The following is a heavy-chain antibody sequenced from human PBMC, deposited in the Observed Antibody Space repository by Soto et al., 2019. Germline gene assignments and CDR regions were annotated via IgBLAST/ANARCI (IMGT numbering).Heavy chain of an antibody. CDR3: AKEHCICGSCYY. J-gene: IGHJ4*02. Sequence: EVQLLESGGGLVQPGGSLRLSCAASGFTFSSYAMSWVRQAPGKGLEWVSAISGSGGSTYYADSVKGRFTISRDNSKNTPYLPMNSLRAYDTAVYYCAKEHCICGSCYYWGQGTLVTVSS. V-gene: IGHV3-23*01. CDR1: GFTFSSYA. D-gene: IGHD2-15*01. CDR2: ISGSGGST.